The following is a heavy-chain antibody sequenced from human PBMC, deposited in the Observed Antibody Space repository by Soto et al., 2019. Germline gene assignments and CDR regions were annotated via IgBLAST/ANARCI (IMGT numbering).Heavy chain of an antibody. CDR2: ISAYNCNT. CDR1: GYTFTSYG. V-gene: IGHV1-18*01. D-gene: IGHD4-17*01. J-gene: IGHJ5*02. CDR3: ARERGFIRFGDYRHNWFDP. Sequence: QVQLVQSGAEVKKPGASVKVSCKASGYTFTSYGISWVRQAPGQGLEWMGWISAYNCNTNYAQMPEGRSTMTSDTSTSTAYMELRSLRSDDTAVYYCARERGFIRFGDYRHNWFDPWGQGTLVTVSS.